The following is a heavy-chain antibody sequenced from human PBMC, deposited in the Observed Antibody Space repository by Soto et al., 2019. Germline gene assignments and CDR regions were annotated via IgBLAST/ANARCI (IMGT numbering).Heavy chain of an antibody. CDR3: GRDYHGYSGYGPDWFDP. J-gene: IGHJ5*02. D-gene: IGHD5-12*01. Sequence: SETLSLTCTVSGGSISSYYWSWIRQPPGKGLEWIGYIYYSGSTNYNPSLKSRVTISVDTPKNQFSLKLSSVTAADTAVYYCGRDYHGYSGYGPDWFDPWGQGTLVTVSS. V-gene: IGHV4-59*01. CDR1: GGSISSYY. CDR2: IYYSGST.